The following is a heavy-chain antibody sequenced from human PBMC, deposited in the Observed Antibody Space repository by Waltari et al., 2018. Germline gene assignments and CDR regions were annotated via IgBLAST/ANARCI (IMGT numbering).Heavy chain of an antibody. D-gene: IGHD6-6*01. J-gene: IGHJ4*02. CDR1: GFTFSSYA. Sequence: EVQLLESGGGLVQPGGSLRLSCAASGFTFSSYAMSWVRTAPGKGLDWVSVSYSVGSTYYADSVKGRFTISIDNSKNTLYLQMNSLRAEDTAAYYCAKDHRIRIAARSDFDYWGQGTLVTVSS. V-gene: IGHV3-23*03. CDR3: AKDHRIRIAARSDFDY. CDR2: SYSVGST.